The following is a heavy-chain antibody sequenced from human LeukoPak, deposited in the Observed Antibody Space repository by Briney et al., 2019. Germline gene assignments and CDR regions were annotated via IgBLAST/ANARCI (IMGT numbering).Heavy chain of an antibody. J-gene: IGHJ4*02. CDR2: IYPGDSDT. CDR1: GYSFGSYW. CDR3: ARLGTYWSNYYFEY. V-gene: IGHV5-51*01. D-gene: IGHD3-10*01. Sequence: PGGSLRLSCKGSGYSFGSYWIGWVRQMPGKGLEWMGIIYPGDSDTRYSPSFQGQVTISADKSINTAYLQWSSLKASDTAMYYCARLGTYWSNYYFEYWAREPWSPSPQ.